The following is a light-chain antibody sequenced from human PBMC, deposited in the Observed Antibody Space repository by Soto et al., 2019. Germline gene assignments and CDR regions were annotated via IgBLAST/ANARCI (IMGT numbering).Light chain of an antibody. CDR1: QSVSTY. Sequence: EVVLTQSPATLSVSPAERAIVSCRASQSVSTYLAWYQQKPGQAPRLLIYGASTRATDIPDRFSGSGSGTEFTLTINSLQSEDYEVYSCQQYNNWTITFGQGTRLEIK. J-gene: IGKJ5*01. CDR3: QQYNNWTIT. V-gene: IGKV3-15*01. CDR2: GAS.